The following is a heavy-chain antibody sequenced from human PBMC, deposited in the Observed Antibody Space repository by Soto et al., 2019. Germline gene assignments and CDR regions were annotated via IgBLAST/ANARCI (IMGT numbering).Heavy chain of an antibody. J-gene: IGHJ4*02. CDR3: AGEGPGGSSGCLPDY. Sequence: QVQLVQSGAEVKKPGASVKVSCKASGYTFTGYYMHWVRQAPGQGLEWMGWINPNSGGTNYAQKFQGWVTVTGDTSISTAYMELSRLRSDDTAVYWCAGEGPGGSSGCLPDYWGQGTLVTVSS. V-gene: IGHV1-2*04. D-gene: IGHD6-19*01. CDR2: INPNSGGT. CDR1: GYTFTGYY.